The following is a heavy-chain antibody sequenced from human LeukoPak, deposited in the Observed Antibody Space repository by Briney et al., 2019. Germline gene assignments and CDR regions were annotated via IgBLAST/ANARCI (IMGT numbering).Heavy chain of an antibody. CDR2: IYYSGTT. CDR1: GDSISSYY. Sequence: PSETLSLTCTVSGDSISSYYWSWIRHPPGKGLESIGYIYYSGTTNYNPSLESRVTVSVDTSRNQFSLKLTSVTAADTAVYYCARATIGGRLNIDYWGQGTLVTVSS. V-gene: IGHV4-59*01. D-gene: IGHD3-10*01. CDR3: ARATIGGRLNIDY. J-gene: IGHJ4*02.